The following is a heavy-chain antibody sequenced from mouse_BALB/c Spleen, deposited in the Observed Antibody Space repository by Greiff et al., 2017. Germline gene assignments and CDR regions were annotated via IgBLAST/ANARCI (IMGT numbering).Heavy chain of an antibody. CDR3: ARYYGYLYAMDY. CDR1: GFNIKDTY. D-gene: IGHD2-2*01. V-gene: IGHV14-3*02. Sequence: EVQRVESGAELVKPGASVKLSCTASGFNIKDTYMHWVKQRPEQGLEWIGRIDPANGNTKYDPKFQGKATITADTSSNTAYLQLSSLTSEDTAVYYCARYYGYLYAMDYWGQGTSVTVSS. J-gene: IGHJ4*01. CDR2: IDPANGNT.